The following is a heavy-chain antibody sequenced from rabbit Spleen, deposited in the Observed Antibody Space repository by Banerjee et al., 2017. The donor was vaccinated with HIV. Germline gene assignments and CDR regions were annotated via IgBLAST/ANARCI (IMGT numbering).Heavy chain of an antibody. V-gene: IGHV1S45*01. J-gene: IGHJ6*01. CDR1: GFSFSNKAV. Sequence: QEQLVESGGGLVKPEGSLKLSCTASGFSFSNKAVMCWVRQAPGKGLEWIACINAVTGKAVYASWAKGRFTISKTSSTTVTLQMTSLTVADTAIYFCARDTGSSFSSYGMDLWGQGTPGHRL. CDR3: ARDTGSSFSSYGMDL. CDR2: INAVTGKA. D-gene: IGHD8-1*01.